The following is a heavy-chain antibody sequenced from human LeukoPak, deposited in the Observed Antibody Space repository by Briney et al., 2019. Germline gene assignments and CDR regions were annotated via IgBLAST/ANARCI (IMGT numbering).Heavy chain of an antibody. J-gene: IGHJ4*02. V-gene: IGHV3-15*01. CDR2: IQSKTDGGTI. CDR1: GFTFSDAW. Sequence: GGSLRLSCAGSGFTFSDAWTSWVRQAPGKGLEWVGRIQSKTDGGTIDYAAPVKGRFIISRDDSKDTLYLQMNSLKAEDTGVYYCTNWYYYGSGSYFLYWGRGTLVTVSS. CDR3: TNWYYYGSGSYFLY. D-gene: IGHD3-10*01.